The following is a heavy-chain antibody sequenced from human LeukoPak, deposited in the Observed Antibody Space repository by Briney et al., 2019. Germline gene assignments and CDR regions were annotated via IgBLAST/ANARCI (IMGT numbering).Heavy chain of an antibody. CDR1: GFTFSSXX. CDR3: AKLREYSSSSDWFDP. Sequence: XAXSGFTFSSXXXXWVRQAPGKGXEWXSSISSSSSYIYYADSVKGRFTISRDNAKNSLYLQMNSLRAEDTAVYYCAKLREYSSSSDWFDPWGQGTLVTVSS. CDR2: ISSSSSYI. D-gene: IGHD6-6*01. V-gene: IGHV3-21*01. J-gene: IGHJ5*02.